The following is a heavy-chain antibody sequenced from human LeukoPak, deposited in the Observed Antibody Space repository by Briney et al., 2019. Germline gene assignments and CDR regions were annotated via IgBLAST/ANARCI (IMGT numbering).Heavy chain of an antibody. D-gene: IGHD6-13*01. CDR2: IYSGGST. Sequence: GGSLRLSCAASGFTVSSNYMSWVRQAPGKGLEWVSLIYSGGSTYYADSVKGRFAISRDNSKNTLYLQMNSLRAEDTAVYYCASYSSLDYWGQGTLVTVSS. CDR3: ASYSSLDY. V-gene: IGHV3-53*01. J-gene: IGHJ4*02. CDR1: GFTVSSNY.